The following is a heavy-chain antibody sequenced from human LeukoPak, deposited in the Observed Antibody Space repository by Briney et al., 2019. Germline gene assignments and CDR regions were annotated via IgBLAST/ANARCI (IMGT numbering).Heavy chain of an antibody. Sequence: GASVKVSCKASGYTFTSYGISWVRQAPGQGLEWMGWISAYNGNTNYAQKLQGRVTMTTDTSASTAYMELRSLRSDDTAVYYCARAKRFRYYYGSGSYSLFDYWGQGTLVTVSS. CDR1: GYTFTSYG. CDR3: ARAKRFRYYYGSGSYSLFDY. D-gene: IGHD3-10*01. J-gene: IGHJ4*02. V-gene: IGHV1-18*01. CDR2: ISAYNGNT.